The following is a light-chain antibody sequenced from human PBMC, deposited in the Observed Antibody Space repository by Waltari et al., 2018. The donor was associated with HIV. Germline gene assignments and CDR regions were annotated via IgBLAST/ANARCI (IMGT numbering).Light chain of an antibody. V-gene: IGLV2-23*02. J-gene: IGLJ3*02. CDR3: CSYAGSSTLL. CDR1: SSDVGGYKY. CDR2: DVS. Sequence: QSALTQPASASGSPGQSITISCTGASSDVGGYKYVSGYQHPPGKAPKLMIYDVSERPSGVSKRFSGSKSGNTASLTISGLQAEDEADYYCCSYAGSSTLLFGGGTKVTVL.